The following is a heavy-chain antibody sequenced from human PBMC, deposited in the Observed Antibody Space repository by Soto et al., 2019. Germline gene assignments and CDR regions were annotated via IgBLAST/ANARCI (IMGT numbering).Heavy chain of an antibody. D-gene: IGHD2-15*01. Sequence: GASVKVSCKASGYTFTSYGISWVRQAPGQGLEWMGWISAYNGNTNYAQKLQGRVTMTTDTSTSTAYMELRSLRSDDTAVYYCAVGCSGGSCPGGFDYWGQGTLVTVSS. CDR1: GYTFTSYG. V-gene: IGHV1-18*01. CDR2: ISAYNGNT. J-gene: IGHJ4*02. CDR3: AVGCSGGSCPGGFDY.